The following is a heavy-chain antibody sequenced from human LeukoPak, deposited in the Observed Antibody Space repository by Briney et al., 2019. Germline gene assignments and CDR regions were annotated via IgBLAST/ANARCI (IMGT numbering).Heavy chain of an antibody. V-gene: IGHV1-2*02. CDR2: INPNSGGT. D-gene: IGHD3-10*01. J-gene: IGHJ3*02. Sequence: GASVKVSCKASGYTFTANYMHWVRQAPGQGLEWMGWINPNSGGTKYAQNFQGRVTMTRDTSIRTAYMELSGLRSDDTAVYYCARDRGGDAFDIWGQGTMVTVSS. CDR3: ARDRGGDAFDI. CDR1: GYTFTANY.